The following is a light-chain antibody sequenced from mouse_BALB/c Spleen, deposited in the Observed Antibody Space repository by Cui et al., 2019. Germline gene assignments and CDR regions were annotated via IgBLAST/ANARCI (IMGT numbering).Light chain of an antibody. V-gene: IGKV4-59*01. Sequence: QIVLTQSTTTRSASPVEKVTMTCSGSSSVSYMHWYQQKSGTSPKRWIYDTSKLASGVPARFSGSGSGTSYSLTISSMEAEDAATYYCQQWSSNPPTFGGGTKLEIK. J-gene: IGKJ2*01. CDR1: SSVSY. CDR3: QQWSSNPPT. CDR2: DTS.